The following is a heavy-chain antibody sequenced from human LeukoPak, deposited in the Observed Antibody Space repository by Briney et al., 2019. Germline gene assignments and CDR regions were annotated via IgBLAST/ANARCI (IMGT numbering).Heavy chain of an antibody. J-gene: IGHJ4*02. Sequence: AGGSLRLSCAASGFTFSSYAMSWVRQAPGKGLEWVSAISGSGGSTYYADSVKGRFTISRDNSKNTLYLQMNSLRAEDTAVYYCARPYDSSGYYEGASVDYWGQGTLVTVSS. CDR1: GFTFSSYA. CDR3: ARPYDSSGYYEGASVDY. D-gene: IGHD3-22*01. V-gene: IGHV3-23*01. CDR2: ISGSGGST.